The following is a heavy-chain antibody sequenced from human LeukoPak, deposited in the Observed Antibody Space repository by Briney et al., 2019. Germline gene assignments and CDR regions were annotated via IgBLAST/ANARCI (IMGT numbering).Heavy chain of an antibody. CDR1: GYTFTSYA. CDR3: AREGDGAFDI. V-gene: IGHV7-4-1*02. J-gene: IGHJ3*02. D-gene: IGHD5-24*01. Sequence: VASVKVSCKASGYTFTSYAMNWVRQAPGQGLEWMGWIDTDTGNPTYAQGFTGRFVFSLDTSVSTAYLQISSLKAEDTAVYYCAREGDGAFDIWGQGTMVTVSS. CDR2: IDTDTGNP.